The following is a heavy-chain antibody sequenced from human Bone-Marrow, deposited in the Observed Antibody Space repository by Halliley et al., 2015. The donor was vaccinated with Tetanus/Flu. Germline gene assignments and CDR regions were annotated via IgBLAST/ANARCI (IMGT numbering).Heavy chain of an antibody. Sequence: TLSLTCSVSGGSINSYYWSWIRQPPGKGLEWIGYIHYNGSTNYNPSLKSRLIISVDTSKNQFSLKVRSVTAADTAVYYCARDSSWNGVDYFDYWGQGTLVTVSS. CDR1: GGSINSYY. J-gene: IGHJ4*02. CDR2: IHYNGST. CDR3: ARDSSWNGVDYFDY. D-gene: IGHD6-13*01. V-gene: IGHV4-59*01.